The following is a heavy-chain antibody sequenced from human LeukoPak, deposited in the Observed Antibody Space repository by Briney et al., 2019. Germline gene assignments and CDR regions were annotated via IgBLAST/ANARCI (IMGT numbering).Heavy chain of an antibody. V-gene: IGHV4-31*03. D-gene: IGHD6-19*01. CDR3: AREPIAVAGTVDY. J-gene: IGHJ4*02. Sequence: PSQTLSLTCTVSGGSISSGGYYWSWIRQHPGKGLEWIGYIYYSGSTDYNPSLKSRATISVDTSKNQFSLHLSSVTAADTAVYYCAREPIAVAGTVDYWGQGTLVTVSS. CDR1: GGSISSGGYY. CDR2: IYYSGST.